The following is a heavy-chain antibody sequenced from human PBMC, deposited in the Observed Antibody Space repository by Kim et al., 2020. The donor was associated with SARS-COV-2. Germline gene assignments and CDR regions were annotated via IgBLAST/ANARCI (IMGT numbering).Heavy chain of an antibody. Sequence: ASVKVSCKASGYTFTSYDINWVRQATGQGLEWMGWMNPNSGNTGYAQKFQGRVTMTRNTSISTAYMELSSLRSEDTAVYYCARGLLVRGVFYYYYYMDVRGKGTTVTVSS. D-gene: IGHD3-10*01. J-gene: IGHJ6*03. CDR1: GYTFTSYD. V-gene: IGHV1-8*01. CDR2: MNPNSGNT. CDR3: ARGLLVRGVFYYYYYMDV.